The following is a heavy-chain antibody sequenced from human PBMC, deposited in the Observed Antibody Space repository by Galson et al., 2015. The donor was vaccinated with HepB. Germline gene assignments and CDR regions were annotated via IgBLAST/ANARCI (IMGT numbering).Heavy chain of an antibody. V-gene: IGHV1-69*13. J-gene: IGHJ3*02. CDR3: ARDPPYCSGGSCSDAFDI. Sequence: SVKVSCKASGFMFTGYHMYWVRQAPGQGLEWMGGIIPIFGTANYAQKFQGRVTITADESTSTAYMELSSLRSEDTAVYYCARDPPYCSGGSCSDAFDIWGQGTMVTVSS. D-gene: IGHD2-15*01. CDR2: IIPIFGTA. CDR1: GFMFTGYH.